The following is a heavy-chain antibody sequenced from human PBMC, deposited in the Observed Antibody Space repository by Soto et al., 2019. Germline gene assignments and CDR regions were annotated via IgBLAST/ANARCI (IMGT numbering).Heavy chain of an antibody. V-gene: IGHV1-69*01. CDR1: GGTFSDSV. Sequence: QVQLVQSGPEVKKPGSSVKVSCKASGGTFSDSVTSWVRQAPGQGLEWMGGIVPIFGKANLAEKFQDRVTSTADESTSTAYMKLSSLRSEDTAVYYCARGRDGSYYYFDYWGQGTLVTVSS. D-gene: IGHD3-10*01. CDR2: IVPIFGKA. CDR3: ARGRDGSYYYFDY. J-gene: IGHJ4*02.